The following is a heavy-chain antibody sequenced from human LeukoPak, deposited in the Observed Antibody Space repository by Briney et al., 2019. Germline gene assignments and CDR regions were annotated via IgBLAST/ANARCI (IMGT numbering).Heavy chain of an antibody. Sequence: EASVKVSCKASGYTFTSYDINWVRQATGQGLEWMGWMNPNSGNTGYAQKLQGRVTMTTDTSTSTAYMELRSLRSDDTAVYYCVPQIYSGSYYMDYWGQGTLVTVSS. J-gene: IGHJ4*02. CDR2: MNPNSGNT. V-gene: IGHV1-8*01. CDR1: GYTFTSYD. CDR3: VPQIYSGSYYMDY. D-gene: IGHD1-26*01.